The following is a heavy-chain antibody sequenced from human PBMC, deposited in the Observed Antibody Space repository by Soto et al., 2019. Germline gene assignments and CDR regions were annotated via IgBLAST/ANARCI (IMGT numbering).Heavy chain of an antibody. CDR1: AVSFSSDE. Sequence: PWRSLRLPCAASAVSFSSDEMNWVLQPPGQGRDWVSYISSSGCTIYYADSVKGRFTISSSYATNSMYLLMNSLRFEDTAVYYCARDLGSGSSSWYARTYNYYGMDVWGQGTTVTVSS. CDR3: ARDLGSGSSSWYARTYNYYGMDV. J-gene: IGHJ6*01. D-gene: IGHD6-13*01. CDR2: ISSSGCTI. V-gene: IGHV3-48*03.